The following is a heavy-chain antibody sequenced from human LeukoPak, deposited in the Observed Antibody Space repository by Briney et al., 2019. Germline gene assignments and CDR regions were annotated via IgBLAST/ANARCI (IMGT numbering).Heavy chain of an antibody. D-gene: IGHD3-22*01. CDR3: ARVPPYYYDSNANY. V-gene: IGHV1-2*02. CDR1: GYTFTGYY. J-gene: IGHJ4*02. CDR2: INPNSGGA. Sequence: ASVKVSCKASGYTFTGYYMHWVRQAPGQGLEWMGWINPNSGGANYAQKFQGRVTMTRDTSISTAYMELSRLRSDDTAVYYCARVPPYYYDSNANYWGQGTLVTVSS.